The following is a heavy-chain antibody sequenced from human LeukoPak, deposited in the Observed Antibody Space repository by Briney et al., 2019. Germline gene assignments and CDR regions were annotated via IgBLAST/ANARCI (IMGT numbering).Heavy chain of an antibody. CDR1: GGSFSSYY. CDR3: ARGPTISETGYFDS. CDR2: INHRGDA. Sequence: PSETLSLTCAVYGGSFSSYYWSWIRQSPGKGLEWIAEINHRGDANYNASVKSRVTISVDTSKNQFSLKLTSLTAADTAVYFCARGPTISETGYFDSSGQGTLVTVSS. J-gene: IGHJ4*03. D-gene: IGHD1-1*01. V-gene: IGHV4-34*01.